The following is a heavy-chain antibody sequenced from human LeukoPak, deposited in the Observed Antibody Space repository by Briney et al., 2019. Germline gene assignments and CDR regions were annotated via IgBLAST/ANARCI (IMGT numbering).Heavy chain of an antibody. V-gene: IGHV4-59*01. CDR1: GGSISSYY. J-gene: IGHJ4*02. Sequence: SETLSLTCTVSGGSISSYYWSWIRQSPGKGLEWIGYIYYSGSTNYNPSLKSRVTISVDTSKNQFSLKLSSVTAADTAVYYCASSKKEGPSTFDYWGQGTLVTVSS. CDR3: ASSKKEGPSTFDY. D-gene: IGHD5/OR15-5a*01. CDR2: IYYSGST.